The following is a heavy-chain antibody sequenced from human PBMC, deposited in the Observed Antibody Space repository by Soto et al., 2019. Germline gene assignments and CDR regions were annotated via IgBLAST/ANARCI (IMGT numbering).Heavy chain of an antibody. J-gene: IGHJ5*02. Sequence: QVQLVQSGAEVKKPGASVKVSCKASGYTFTSYGISWVRQAPGQGLEWMGWISAYNGNTNYAQKLQGRVTMTTDTSTXTAYMEXRXLRXDDTAVYYCARDQRWNDEGGGWFDPWGQGTLVTVSS. CDR1: GYTFTSYG. CDR3: ARDQRWNDEGGGWFDP. V-gene: IGHV1-18*01. D-gene: IGHD1-1*01. CDR2: ISAYNGNT.